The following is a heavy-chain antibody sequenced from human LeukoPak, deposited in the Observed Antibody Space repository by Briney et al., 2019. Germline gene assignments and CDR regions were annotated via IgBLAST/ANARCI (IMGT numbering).Heavy chain of an antibody. D-gene: IGHD2-21*01. CDR2: IIPIFGTA. V-gene: IGHV1-69*13. Sequence: ASVKVSCKASGGTFSSYAISWVRQAPGQGLEWMGGIIPIFGTANYAQKFQGRVTITADESTSTAYTELSSLGSEDTAVYYCARIGGDCYSCYFDYWGQGTLVTVSS. CDR3: ARIGGDCYSCYFDY. J-gene: IGHJ4*02. CDR1: GGTFSSYA.